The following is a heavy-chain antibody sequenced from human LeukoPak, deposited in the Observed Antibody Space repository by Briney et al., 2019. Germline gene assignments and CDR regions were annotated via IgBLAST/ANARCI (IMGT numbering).Heavy chain of an antibody. D-gene: IGHD3-16*02. Sequence: GGSLRLSCAASGFTFSDSAMTWVRQVPGKGLEWVSLISSSGGNTYYADSVKGRFTISRDNSKNTLSLQMNSLRVEDTAIYYCAKDIQLSTWGLGTMVAVSS. CDR3: AKDIQLST. CDR2: ISSSGGNT. CDR1: GFTFSDSA. J-gene: IGHJ3*01. V-gene: IGHV3-23*01.